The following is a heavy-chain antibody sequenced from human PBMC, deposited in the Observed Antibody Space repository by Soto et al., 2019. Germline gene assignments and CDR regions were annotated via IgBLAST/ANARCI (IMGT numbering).Heavy chain of an antibody. V-gene: IGHV1-46*03. CDR2: INPSGGST. Sequence: ASVKVSCKASGYTFTSYYMHWVRQAPGQGLEWMGIINPSGGSTSYAQKFQGRVTMTRDTSTSTVYMELSSLRSEDTAVYYCARDCSSTSCYASKFDYWGQGTLVTVSS. CDR3: ARDCSSTSCYASKFDY. J-gene: IGHJ4*02. CDR1: GYTFTSYY. D-gene: IGHD2-2*01.